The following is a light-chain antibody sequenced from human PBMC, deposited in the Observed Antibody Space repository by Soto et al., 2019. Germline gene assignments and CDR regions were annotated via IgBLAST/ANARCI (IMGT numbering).Light chain of an antibody. V-gene: IGKV1-5*01. CDR1: QSVRGS. CDR2: DVS. CDR3: QQFYMGWT. J-gene: IGKJ1*01. Sequence: DIQMTQSPSTLSASVGDRATITCRASQSVRGSLAWYQQQPGKAPKLLIYDVSNLESGVPSRFSAFGSGTDFTLSISSLQPDDFGTYYCQQFYMGWTFGQGTRVDLK.